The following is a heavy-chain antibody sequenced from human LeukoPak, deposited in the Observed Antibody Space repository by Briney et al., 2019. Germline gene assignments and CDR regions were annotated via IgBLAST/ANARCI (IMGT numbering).Heavy chain of an antibody. J-gene: IGHJ4*02. CDR1: GFTFSSYW. Sequence: PGGSLRLSCAASGFTFSSYWMHWVRQAPGKGLVWVSRINSDGSSTSYADSVKGRFTISRDNAKNTLYLQMNSLRAEDTAVYYCAREDTAMGAFDYWGQGTLVTVSS. D-gene: IGHD5-18*01. V-gene: IGHV3-74*01. CDR3: AREDTAMGAFDY. CDR2: INSDGSST.